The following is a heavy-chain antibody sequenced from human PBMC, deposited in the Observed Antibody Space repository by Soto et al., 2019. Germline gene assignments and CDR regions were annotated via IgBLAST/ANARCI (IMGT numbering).Heavy chain of an antibody. V-gene: IGHV1-18*01. CDR3: ARDQYDILTGYSRYYYYYGMDV. D-gene: IGHD3-9*01. CDR2: ISAYNGNT. CDR1: GYTFTSYG. J-gene: IGHJ6*02. Sequence: ASVKVSCKASGYTFTSYGISWVRQAPGQGLEWMGWISAYNGNTNYAQKLQGRVAMTTDTSTSTAYMELRSLRSDDTAVYYCARDQYDILTGYSRYYYYYGMDVWGQGTTVTVSS.